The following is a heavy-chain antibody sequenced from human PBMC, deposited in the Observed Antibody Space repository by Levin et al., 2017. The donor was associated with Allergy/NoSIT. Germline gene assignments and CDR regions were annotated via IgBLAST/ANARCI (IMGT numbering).Heavy chain of an antibody. CDR1: GFTFSSYA. CDR3: ARVVGGYGPWAFDS. CDR2: ISYDGSNK. J-gene: IGHJ3*02. Sequence: QPGGSLRLSCAASGFTFSSYAMHWVRQAPGKGLERVAVISYDGSNKYYADSVKGRFTISRDNSKNTLYLQMNSLRAEDTAVYYCARVVGGYGPWAFDSWGQGTMVTVSS. D-gene: IGHD5-12*01. V-gene: IGHV3-30-3*01.